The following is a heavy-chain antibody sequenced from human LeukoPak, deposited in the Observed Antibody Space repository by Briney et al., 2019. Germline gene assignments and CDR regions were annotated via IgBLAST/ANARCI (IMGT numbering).Heavy chain of an antibody. CDR3: GKVEVRVGGTTN. CDR2: IWYDGSNK. Sequence: KPGGSLRLSCAASGFTFSSYGMHWVRQAPGKGLEWVAVIWYDGSNKYYGDSVKGRFTISRDNSKNTLYLQMNSLRAEDTAVYYCGKVEVRVGGTTNWGQGTLVTVSS. J-gene: IGHJ4*02. V-gene: IGHV3-33*06. D-gene: IGHD1-26*01. CDR1: GFTFSSYG.